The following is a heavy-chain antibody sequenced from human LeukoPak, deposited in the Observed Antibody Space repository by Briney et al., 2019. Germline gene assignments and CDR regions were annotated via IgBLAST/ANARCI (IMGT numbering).Heavy chain of an antibody. V-gene: IGHV3-23*01. Sequence: GGSLRLSCTASGFIFNTYALTWVRQAPGRALEWVSAINGGGDTTYYADSVKGRFTISRDNSRSTLYLQMNSLRAEGTALYYCAAWQLILFDYWGQGVPVTVSS. D-gene: IGHD1-26*01. J-gene: IGHJ4*02. CDR3: AAWQLILFDY. CDR1: GFIFNTYA. CDR2: INGGGDTT.